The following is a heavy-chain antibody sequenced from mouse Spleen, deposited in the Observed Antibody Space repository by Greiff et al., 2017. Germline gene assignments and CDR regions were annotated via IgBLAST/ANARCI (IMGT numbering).Heavy chain of an antibody. Sequence: EVQLQQSGAELVRPGASVKLSCTASGFNIKDDYMHWVKQRPEQGLEWIGWIDPENGDTEYASKFQGKATITADTSSNTAYLQLSSLTSEDTAVYYCTTGIIYRRFAYWGQGTLVTVSA. V-gene: IGHV14-4*01. D-gene: IGHD2-1*01. CDR1: GFNIKDDY. CDR2: IDPENGDT. J-gene: IGHJ3*01. CDR3: TTGIIYRRFAY.